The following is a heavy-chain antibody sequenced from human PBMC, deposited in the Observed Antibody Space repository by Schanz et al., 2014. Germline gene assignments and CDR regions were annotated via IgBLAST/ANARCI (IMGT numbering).Heavy chain of an antibody. V-gene: IGHV3-23*04. CDR3: AKDPRGDKNDRAYYFDY. CDR1: GLTFTSAW. CDR2: ISSGGNP. D-gene: IGHD3-10*01. Sequence: EVQLVESGGGLVKPGGSLRLSCATSGLTFTSAWMSWVRQAPGKGLEWVSSISSGGNPYYANSVKGRFGISRDNSENTLYLQMSSLRVEDTAVYYCAKDPRGDKNDRAYYFDYWGQGTLVTVSS. J-gene: IGHJ4*02.